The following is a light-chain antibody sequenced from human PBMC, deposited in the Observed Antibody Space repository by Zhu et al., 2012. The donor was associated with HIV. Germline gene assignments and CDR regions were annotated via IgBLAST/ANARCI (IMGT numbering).Light chain of an antibody. V-gene: IGKV3-11*01. CDR1: RSVNSF. CDR2: DAS. CDR3: QQRVNWPLT. J-gene: IGKJ4*01. Sequence: IVLTQSPATLSLSPGERATVSCRASRSVNSFLAWYQQKPGQAPRLLIYDASKRAAGIPPRFSGSGSGTDFTLTISSLEPEDFALYYCQQRVNWPLTFGGGTKGGDQT.